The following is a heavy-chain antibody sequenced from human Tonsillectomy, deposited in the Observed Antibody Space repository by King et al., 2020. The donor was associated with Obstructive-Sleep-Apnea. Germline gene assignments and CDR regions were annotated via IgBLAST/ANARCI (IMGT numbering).Heavy chain of an antibody. CDR2: ISYDGSHK. D-gene: IGHD6-13*01. Sequence: VQLVESGGGVVQPGRSLRLSCAASGFTFSTYAMHWVRQVPGKGLEWVAVISYDGSHKYYADSLKGRFTIPRVNSKNTLYRQMNSLRPEDTAVYYCARTAVDPYSSSGYYYYYGMDVWGQGTTVTVSS. J-gene: IGHJ6*02. V-gene: IGHV3-30-3*01. CDR1: GFTFSTYA. CDR3: ARTAVDPYSSSGYYYYYGMDV.